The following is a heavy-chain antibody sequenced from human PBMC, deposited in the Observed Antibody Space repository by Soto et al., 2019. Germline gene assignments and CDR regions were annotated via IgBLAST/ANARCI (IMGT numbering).Heavy chain of an antibody. Sequence: QVQLQESGPGLVKPSGTLSLTCAVSGDSISSNNWWNWVRQPPGKGLEWIGEISQNGSPNYNPSLKSRVAISVDKSQNFFSLRLNSVTAADTAVYYCAREVSGIQAFDYWGQGTLVTVSS. V-gene: IGHV4-4*02. CDR1: GDSISSNNW. D-gene: IGHD1-20*01. J-gene: IGHJ4*02. CDR3: AREVSGIQAFDY. CDR2: ISQNGSP.